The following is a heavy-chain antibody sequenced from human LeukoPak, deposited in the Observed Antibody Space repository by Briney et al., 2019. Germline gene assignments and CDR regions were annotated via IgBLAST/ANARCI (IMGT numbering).Heavy chain of an antibody. Sequence: ASVKVSCKASGYTFTSFDISWVRQASGQGLEWMGWMNPNSGNTGYAQKFQGRVTITRNTSISTAYMELSSLRSDDTAVYYCARGLRGAVAGEDYFDYWGQGTLVTVSS. CDR1: GYTFTSFD. CDR2: MNPNSGNT. D-gene: IGHD6-19*01. V-gene: IGHV1-8*03. CDR3: ARGLRGAVAGEDYFDY. J-gene: IGHJ4*02.